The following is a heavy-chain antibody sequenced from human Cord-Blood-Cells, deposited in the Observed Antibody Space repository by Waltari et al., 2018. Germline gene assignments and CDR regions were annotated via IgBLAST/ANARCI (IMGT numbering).Heavy chain of an antibody. CDR1: GGSFSGYY. Sequence: QVQLQQWGAGLLKPSETLSLTCAAYGGSFSGYYWSWIRQPPGKGLEWIGEINHSGSTNYNPSLKSRVTISVDTSKNQFSLKLSSVTAADTAVYYCARGVIVVVVAATNAFDIWGQGTMVTVSS. CDR3: ARGVIVVVVAATNAFDI. CDR2: INHSGST. D-gene: IGHD2-15*01. J-gene: IGHJ3*02. V-gene: IGHV4-34*01.